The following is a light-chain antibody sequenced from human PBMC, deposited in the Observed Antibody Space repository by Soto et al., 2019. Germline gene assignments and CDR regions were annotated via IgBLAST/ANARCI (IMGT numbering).Light chain of an antibody. J-gene: IGKJ1*01. CDR1: QSLLDSDNNRNV. CDR2: WAS. V-gene: IGKV4-1*01. Sequence: DIVMTQSADSLAVSLVERATINCKSSQSLLDSDNNRNVLAWYQHKPGQPPKLLIYWASTRQSGVPDRFSGSGSRTDLTLTISSLQAQDVAVYYCLQYYNFPREFGQGTKVDI. CDR3: LQYYNFPRE.